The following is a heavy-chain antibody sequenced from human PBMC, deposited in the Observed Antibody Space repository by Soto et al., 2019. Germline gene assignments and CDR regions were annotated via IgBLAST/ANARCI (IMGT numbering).Heavy chain of an antibody. Sequence: EVQLVESGGGLVQPGGSLRLSCAASGFTFSSYWMHWVRQAPGKGLVWVSRINSDGSSTSYADSVKGRFTISRDNAKNTLYLQMNSLRAEDTAVYYCAREAFGGVIVISYYFDYWGQGTLVTVSS. CDR3: AREAFGGVIVISYYFDY. V-gene: IGHV3-74*01. J-gene: IGHJ4*02. D-gene: IGHD3-16*02. CDR2: INSDGSST. CDR1: GFTFSSYW.